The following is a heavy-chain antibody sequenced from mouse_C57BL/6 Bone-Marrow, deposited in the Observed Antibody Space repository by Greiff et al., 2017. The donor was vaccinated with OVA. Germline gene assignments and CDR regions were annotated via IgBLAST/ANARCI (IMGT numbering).Heavy chain of an antibody. V-gene: IGHV5-6*02. J-gene: IGHJ2*01. CDR1: GFTFSSYG. CDR3: ARRRLRWLPLDY. D-gene: IGHD2-2*01. Sequence: EVKLVESGGDLVKPGGSLKLSCAASGFTFSSYGMSWVRQTPDKRLEWVATISSGGSYTYYPDSVKGRFPISRDNAKNTLYLQMSSLKSEDTAMYYCARRRLRWLPLDYWGQGTTLTVSS. CDR2: ISSGGSYT.